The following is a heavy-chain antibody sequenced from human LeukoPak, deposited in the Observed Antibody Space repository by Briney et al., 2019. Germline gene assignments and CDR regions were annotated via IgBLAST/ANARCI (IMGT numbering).Heavy chain of an antibody. J-gene: IGHJ5*02. CDR2: IYNSATP. CDR3: ARHVNRSWLGGWLDP. CDR1: GGPIRSNNYY. V-gene: IGHV4-39*01. Sequence: PSETLSLTCSVSGGPIRSNNYYWAWIRQPPGKGLEWIGSIYNSATPYYNPSLKSRVTISADMSKNQFSPRLPSVTAADTATYYCARHVNRSWLGGWLDPWGQGALVTVSS. D-gene: IGHD6-13*01.